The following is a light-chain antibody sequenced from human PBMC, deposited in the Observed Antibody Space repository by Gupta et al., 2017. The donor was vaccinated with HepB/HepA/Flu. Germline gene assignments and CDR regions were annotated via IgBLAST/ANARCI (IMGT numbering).Light chain of an antibody. Sequence: EIVLTQSPGTLSLSPGERATLSCRASQSVSSSYLAWYQQKPGQAPRLLIYGASSWATGIPDRFSGSGSGTDFTLTISRLEPEDFAVYYCQQDGSSPITFGQGTRLEIK. V-gene: IGKV3-20*01. J-gene: IGKJ5*01. CDR3: QQDGSSPIT. CDR1: QSVSSSY. CDR2: GAS.